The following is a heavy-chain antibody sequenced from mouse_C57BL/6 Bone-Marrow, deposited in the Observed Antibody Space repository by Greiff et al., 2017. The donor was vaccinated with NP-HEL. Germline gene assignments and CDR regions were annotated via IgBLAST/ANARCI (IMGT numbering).Heavy chain of an antibody. CDR1: GFTFSDYY. Sequence: DVQLVESEGGLVQPGSSMKLSCTASGFTFSDYYMAWVRQVPEKGLEWVANINYDGSSTYYLDSLKSRFIISRDNAKNILYLQMSSLKSEDTATYYCARIYYSNYYFDYWGQGTTLTVSS. V-gene: IGHV5-16*01. CDR3: ARIYYSNYYFDY. D-gene: IGHD2-5*01. CDR2: INYDGSST. J-gene: IGHJ2*01.